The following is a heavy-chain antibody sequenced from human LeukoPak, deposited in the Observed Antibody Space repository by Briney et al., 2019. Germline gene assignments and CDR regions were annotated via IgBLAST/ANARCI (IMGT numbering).Heavy chain of an antibody. J-gene: IGHJ4*02. Sequence: GGSLRLSCAASGFTFDDYAMHWVRQAPGKGLEWVSLISGDGGSTYYADSVKGRFTISRDNSKNSLYLQMNSLRTEDTALYYCAKDGTDYYDSSGLGYWSQGTLVTVSS. D-gene: IGHD3-22*01. CDR1: GFTFDDYA. V-gene: IGHV3-43*02. CDR3: AKDGTDYYDSSGLGY. CDR2: ISGDGGST.